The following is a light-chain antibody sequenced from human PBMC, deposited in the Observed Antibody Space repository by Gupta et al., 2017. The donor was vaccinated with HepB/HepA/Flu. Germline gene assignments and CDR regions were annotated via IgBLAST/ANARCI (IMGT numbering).Light chain of an antibody. CDR3: QQRSNWPLT. V-gene: IGKV3-11*01. CDR2: DAS. J-gene: IGKJ4*01. Sequence: EIVLTQSPATLSLSPGERATISCRASQSVSSYLAWYQQKPGQAPRLLIYDASNRATGIPARFSGSGSGTGFTLTISSLEPEDFAVYYCQQRSNWPLTFGGGTKVEIK. CDR1: QSVSSY.